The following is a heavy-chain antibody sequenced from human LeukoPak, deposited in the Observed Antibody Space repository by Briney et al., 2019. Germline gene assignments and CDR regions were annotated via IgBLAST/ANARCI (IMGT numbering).Heavy chain of an antibody. V-gene: IGHV1-69*01. D-gene: IGHD3-10*01. Sequence: ASVKVSCKASGGTFSSYAISWVRQAPGQGLEWMGGIIPIFGTANYAQKFQGRVTITADESTTTAYMELASLRFDDTAVYYCARFDPGVHPGDYWGQGTLVTVSS. CDR1: GGTFSSYA. J-gene: IGHJ4*02. CDR3: ARFDPGVHPGDY. CDR2: IIPIFGTA.